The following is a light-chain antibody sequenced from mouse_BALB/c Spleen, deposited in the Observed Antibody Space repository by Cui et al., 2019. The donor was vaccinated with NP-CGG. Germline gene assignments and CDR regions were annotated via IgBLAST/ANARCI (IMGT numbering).Light chain of an antibody. CDR3: TLWYSNHWV. J-gene: IGLJ1*01. V-gene: IGLV1*01. CDR1: TGAVTTSNY. CDR2: GTN. Sequence: QALVTPESVLTTSPGETVTLTCRSSTGAVTTSNYANWVQEKPDHLFTGLIGGTNNRAPGVPARFSGSLIGDKAALTITGAQTEDETIYFCTLWYSNHWVFGGGTKLTVL.